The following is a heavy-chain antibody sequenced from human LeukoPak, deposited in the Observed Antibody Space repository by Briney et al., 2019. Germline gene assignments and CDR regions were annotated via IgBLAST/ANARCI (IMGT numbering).Heavy chain of an antibody. J-gene: IGHJ3*02. D-gene: IGHD3-9*01. CDR2: IYHSGST. CDR3: ARGRDDILTGYYKGLHAFDI. V-gene: IGHV4-30-2*01. Sequence: SQTLSLTCAVSGGSISSGGYSWSWIRQPPGKGLEWIGYIYHSGSTYYNPSLKSRVTISVDRSKNQFSLKLSSVTAADTAVYYCARGRDDILTGYYKGLHAFDIWGQGTMVTVSS. CDR1: GGSISSGGYS.